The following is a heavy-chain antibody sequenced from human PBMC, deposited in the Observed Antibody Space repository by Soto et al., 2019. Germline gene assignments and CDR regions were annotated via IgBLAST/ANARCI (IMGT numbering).Heavy chain of an antibody. D-gene: IGHD4-4*01. Sequence: SETLSLTCTVSGGSISSGDYYLSWLRQHPQKDLECIGYIYYTGSAYYNPSLKSRVTISVDTSKNQFSLRVNSVTAADTAVYYCARDFHTALTKNGFDSWSQGILVTVSS. V-gene: IGHV4-31*03. CDR3: ARDFHTALTKNGFDS. CDR1: GGSISSGDYY. J-gene: IGHJ5*01. CDR2: IYYTGSA.